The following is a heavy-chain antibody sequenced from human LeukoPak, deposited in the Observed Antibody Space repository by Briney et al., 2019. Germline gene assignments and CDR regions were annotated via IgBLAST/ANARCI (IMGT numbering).Heavy chain of an antibody. CDR2: ISGSGGST. CDR3: AKGSFLEWLDYYYMDV. Sequence: PGGSLRLSCAASGFTFSSYAMSWVRQAPGKGLEWVSAISGSGGSTYYADSVKGRFTISRDNSKNTLYLQVNSLRAEDTAVYYCAKGSFLEWLDYYYMDVWGKGTTVTVSS. J-gene: IGHJ6*03. V-gene: IGHV3-23*01. CDR1: GFTFSSYA. D-gene: IGHD3-3*01.